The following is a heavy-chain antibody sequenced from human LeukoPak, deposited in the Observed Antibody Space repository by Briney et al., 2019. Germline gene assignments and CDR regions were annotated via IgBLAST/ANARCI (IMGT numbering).Heavy chain of an antibody. CDR3: HPLGYTSN. J-gene: IGHJ4*02. V-gene: IGHV3-74*01. CDR1: GFTFSTRW. Sequence: GGSLRLSCADPGFTSGFTFSTRWMHWVRQAPGKGLVWVSLVKTGGSSTNYADSVKGLFIVSRDNAKNTLYLQINNLGVEDTALYYCHPLGYTSNWGQGTLVTVSS. CDR2: VKTGGSST. D-gene: IGHD6-19*01.